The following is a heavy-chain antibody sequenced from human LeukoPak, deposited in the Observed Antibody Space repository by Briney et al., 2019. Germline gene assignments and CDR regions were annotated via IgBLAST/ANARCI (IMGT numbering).Heavy chain of an antibody. V-gene: IGHV4-31*03. J-gene: IGHJ4*02. CDR3: ARGKHYYDSSGLHYLPGDY. CDR2: IYCSGST. CDR1: GGSISSGGYY. Sequence: PSQTLSLTCTVSGGSISSGGYYWSWIRQHPGKGLEWIGYIYCSGSTYYNPSLKSRVTISVDTSKNQFSLKLSSVTAADTAVYYCARGKHYYDSSGLHYLPGDYWGQGTLVIVSS. D-gene: IGHD3-22*01.